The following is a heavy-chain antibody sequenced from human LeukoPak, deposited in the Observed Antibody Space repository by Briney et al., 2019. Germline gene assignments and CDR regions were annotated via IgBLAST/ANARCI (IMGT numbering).Heavy chain of an antibody. D-gene: IGHD3-22*01. J-gene: IGHJ3*02. V-gene: IGHV1-69*04. Sequence: SVKASCKASGGTFSSYAVSWVRQAPGQGLEWMGRIIPILGIANYAQKFQGRVTITADKSTSTAYMELSSLRSEDTAVYYCARSDYYDSSGYYSHDAFDIWGQGTMVTVSS. CDR2: IIPILGIA. CDR1: GGTFSSYA. CDR3: ARSDYYDSSGYYSHDAFDI.